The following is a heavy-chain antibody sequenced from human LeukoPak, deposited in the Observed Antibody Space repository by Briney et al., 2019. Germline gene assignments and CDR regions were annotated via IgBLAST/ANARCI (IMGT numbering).Heavy chain of an antibody. CDR1: GFTFSSYG. CDR2: IRYDGSNK. J-gene: IGHJ4*02. Sequence: GGSLRLSCAASGFTFSSYGMHWVRQAPGKGLEWVAFIRYDGSNKYYADSVKGRFTISRDNSKNTLYLQMNSLRAEDTAVYYCAKDIVYYYDSSGYYPDDYWGQGTLVTVSS. CDR3: AKDIVYYYDSSGYYPDDY. D-gene: IGHD3-22*01. V-gene: IGHV3-30*02.